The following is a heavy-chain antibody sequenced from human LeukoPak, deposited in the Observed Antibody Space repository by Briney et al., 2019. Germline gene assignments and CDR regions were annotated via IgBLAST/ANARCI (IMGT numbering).Heavy chain of an antibody. CDR3: ARERDGYNWAYDAFDI. D-gene: IGHD5-24*01. V-gene: IGHV4-61*02. CDR1: GGSISSGSYY. Sequence: PSETLSLTCTVSGGSISSGSYYWSWSRQPAGKGLEWIGRIYTSGSTNYNPSLKSRVTISVDTSKNQFSLKLSSVTAADTAVYYCARERDGYNWAYDAFDIWGQGTMVTVSS. J-gene: IGHJ3*02. CDR2: IYTSGST.